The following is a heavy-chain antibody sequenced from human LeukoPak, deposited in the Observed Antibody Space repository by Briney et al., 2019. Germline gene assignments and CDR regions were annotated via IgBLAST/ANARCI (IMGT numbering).Heavy chain of an antibody. V-gene: IGHV4-34*01. CDR1: GGSFSGYY. D-gene: IGHD3-3*01. Sequence: SETLSLTCAVYGGSFSGYYWSWIRQPPGKGLEWIGEINHSGSTNYNPSLKSRVTISVDTSKNQFSLKLSSVTAADTAVYYCARVRGRRGVSLCYFDYWGQGTLVTVSS. CDR2: INHSGST. CDR3: ARVRGRRGVSLCYFDY. J-gene: IGHJ4*02.